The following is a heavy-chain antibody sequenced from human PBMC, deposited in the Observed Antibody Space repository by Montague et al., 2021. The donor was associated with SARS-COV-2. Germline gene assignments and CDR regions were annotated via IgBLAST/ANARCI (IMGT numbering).Heavy chain of an antibody. CDR1: GFIFRDYA. CDR3: ANRNGYNRGNWSFDY. V-gene: IGHV3-23*03. Sequence: SLRLSCAASGFIFRDYAMSWVRQAPGKGLEWISGIYKEDRTAESDGSVQGRCTISRENSKNTMTLQMKNMSAEDTDLYYCANRNGYNRGNWSFDYWGQGTLVTVSS. D-gene: IGHD5-24*01. CDR2: IYKEDRTA. J-gene: IGHJ4*02.